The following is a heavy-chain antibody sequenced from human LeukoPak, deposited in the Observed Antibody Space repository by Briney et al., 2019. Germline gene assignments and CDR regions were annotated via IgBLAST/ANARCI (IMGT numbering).Heavy chain of an antibody. CDR3: AKSGVWFGELLCPDY. D-gene: IGHD3-10*01. V-gene: IGHV3-30*18. CDR2: ISYDGSNK. CDR1: GFTFSSYG. J-gene: IGHJ4*02. Sequence: GGSLRLSCAASGFTFSSYGMHWVRQAPGKGLEWVAVISYDGSNKYYADSVKGRFTISRDNSKNTLYLQMNSLRAEDTAVYYCAKSGVWFGELLCPDYWGQGTLVTVSS.